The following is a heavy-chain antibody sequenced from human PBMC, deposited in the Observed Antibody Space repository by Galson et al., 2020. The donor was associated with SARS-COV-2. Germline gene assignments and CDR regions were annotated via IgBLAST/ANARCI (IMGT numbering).Heavy chain of an antibody. V-gene: IGHV3-15*07. J-gene: IGHJ4*02. Sequence: GGSLRLSCAASGFTFSNAWMNWVRQAPGKGLEWVGHIKSKTDGGTTEYAAPVKGRFTVSRDDSKDTLYLQMNSLIAEDTAVYYCTTGFTSGWYWGDDYWGQGTLVTVSS. CDR1: GFTFSNAW. CDR2: IKSKTDGGTT. D-gene: IGHD6-19*01. CDR3: TTGFTSGWYWGDDY.